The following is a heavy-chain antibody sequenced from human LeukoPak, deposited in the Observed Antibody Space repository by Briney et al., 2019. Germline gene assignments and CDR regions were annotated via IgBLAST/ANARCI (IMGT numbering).Heavy chain of an antibody. V-gene: IGHV3-48*01. CDR3: VRDMGYYDKV. CDR2: ISSSSSTI. CDR1: GFTFSSYS. Sequence: GGSLRLSCAASGFTFSSYSMNWVRQAPGKGLEWVSYISSSSSTIYYADSVKGRFTISRDNAKNSLYLQMNSLRADDTAVYYCVRDMGYYDKVWGQGTLVTVSS. D-gene: IGHD3-22*01. J-gene: IGHJ4*02.